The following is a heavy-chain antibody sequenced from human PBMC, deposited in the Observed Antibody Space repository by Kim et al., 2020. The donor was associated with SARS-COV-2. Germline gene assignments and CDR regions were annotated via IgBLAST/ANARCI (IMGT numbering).Heavy chain of an antibody. CDR1: GFTFSSYG. D-gene: IGHD3-22*01. Sequence: GGSLRLSCAASGFTFSSYGMHWVRQAPGKGLEWVAVISYDGSNKYYADSVKGRFTISRDNSKNTLYLQMNSLRAEDTAVYYCARDRRFPRPHSSGSSGAFDIWGQGTMVTVSS. CDR2: ISYDGSNK. CDR3: ARDRRFPRPHSSGSSGAFDI. V-gene: IGHV3-33*05. J-gene: IGHJ3*02.